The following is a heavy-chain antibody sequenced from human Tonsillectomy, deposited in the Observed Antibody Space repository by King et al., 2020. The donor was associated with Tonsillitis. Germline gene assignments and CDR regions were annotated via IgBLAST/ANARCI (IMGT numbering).Heavy chain of an antibody. V-gene: IGHV3-49*03. CDR1: GFTVGDYV. J-gene: IGHJ4*02. Sequence: VQLVESGGGLVQPGRSLRLSCIASGFTVGDYVMNWFRQAPGKGLEWVGFIRSKTYGETTGYAASVKDRFTISRDDSKSIAYLQMNSLRAEDTAVYYCTRDLEADYYGSGSYPHFDCWGQGTLVTVSS. CDR3: TRDLEADYYGSGSYPHFDC. CDR2: IRSKTYGETT. D-gene: IGHD3-10*01.